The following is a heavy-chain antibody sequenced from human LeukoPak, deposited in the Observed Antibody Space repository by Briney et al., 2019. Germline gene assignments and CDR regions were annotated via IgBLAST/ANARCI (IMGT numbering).Heavy chain of an antibody. D-gene: IGHD3-10*01. V-gene: IGHV3-30*02. CDR1: GFTFSSYG. CDR3: AKDGGVRGPDYYYYMDV. J-gene: IGHJ6*03. CDR2: IRYDGSNK. Sequence: PGGSLGLSCVASGFTFSSYGMHWVHQAPGKGLEWLAFIRYDGSNKYYADSVKGRFTISRDNSKNTLYLQMNSLRAEDTAVYYCAKDGGVRGPDYYYYMDVWGKGTTVTISS.